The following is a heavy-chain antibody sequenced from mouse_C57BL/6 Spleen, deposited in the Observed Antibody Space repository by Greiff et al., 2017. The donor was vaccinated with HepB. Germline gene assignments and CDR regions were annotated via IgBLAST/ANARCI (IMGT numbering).Heavy chain of an antibody. CDR3: ARHKHYDYEGFAY. J-gene: IGHJ3*01. V-gene: IGHV5-6*01. D-gene: IGHD2-4*01. CDR1: GFTFSSYG. Sequence: EVNVVESGGDLVKPGGSLKLSCAASGFTFSSYGMSWVRQTPDKRLEWVATISSGGSYTYYPDSVKGRFTISRDNAKNPLYLQMSSLKSEDTAMYYCARHKHYDYEGFAYWGQGTLVTVSA. CDR2: ISSGGSYT.